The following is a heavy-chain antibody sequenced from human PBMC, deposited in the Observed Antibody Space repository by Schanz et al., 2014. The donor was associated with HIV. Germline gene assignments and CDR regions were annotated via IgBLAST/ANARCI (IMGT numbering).Heavy chain of an antibody. CDR1: GFPFNDYY. CDR2: ISSSGTTT. Sequence: QVQLVESGGGVVKPGGSLRLSCAASGFPFNDYYMSWLRQAPGKGLEWISFISSSGTTTYYADSVKGRFTISGDNARNSLSLQMNSLRAEDTAVYYCARERSGEFVFDYWGQGTLVTVSS. CDR3: ARERSGEFVFDY. V-gene: IGHV3-11*01. J-gene: IGHJ4*02. D-gene: IGHD3-10*01.